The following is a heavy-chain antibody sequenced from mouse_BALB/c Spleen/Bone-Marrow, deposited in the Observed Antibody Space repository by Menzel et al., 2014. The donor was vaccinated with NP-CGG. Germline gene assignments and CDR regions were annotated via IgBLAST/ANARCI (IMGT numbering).Heavy chain of an antibody. CDR2: ISSGGSYT. D-gene: IGHD2-4*01. V-gene: IGHV5-9-3*01. CDR1: GFTFSSYA. Sequence: EVQVVESGGGLVKPGGSLKLSCAASGFTFSSYAMSWVRQTPEKRLEWVATISSGGSYTYYPDSVKGRFTISRDNAKNTLYLQVSSLRSEDTAMHYCARHGITRLLDYWGQGTTLTVSS. J-gene: IGHJ2*01. CDR3: ARHGITRLLDY.